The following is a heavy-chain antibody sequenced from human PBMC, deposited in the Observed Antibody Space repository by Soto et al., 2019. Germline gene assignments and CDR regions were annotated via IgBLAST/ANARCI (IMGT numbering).Heavy chain of an antibody. CDR1: GFTVSSNY. V-gene: IGHV3-66*01. J-gene: IGHJ4*02. CDR3: ARAPTPNVGYDYIWGSYRSPDYFDY. Sequence: GGSLRLSCAASGFTVSSNYMSWVRQAPGKGLEWVSVIYSGGSTYYADSVKGRFTISRDNSKNTLYLQMNSLRAEDTAVYYCARAPTPNVGYDYIWGSYRSPDYFDYCGQGTLVTVSS. D-gene: IGHD3-16*02. CDR2: IYSGGST.